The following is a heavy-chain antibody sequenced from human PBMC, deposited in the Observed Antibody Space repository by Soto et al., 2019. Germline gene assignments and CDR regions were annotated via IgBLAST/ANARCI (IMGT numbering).Heavy chain of an antibody. CDR3: TRDWSPLTTVTQRGIIST. Sequence: GGSLRLSCTASGFTFGDYAMSWFRQAPGKGLEWVGFIRSKAYGGTTEYAASVKGRFTISRDDSKSIAYLQMNSLKTEDTAVYYCTRDWSPLTTVTQRGIISTWGQGTLVTVSS. CDR2: IRSKAYGGTT. D-gene: IGHD4-4*01. V-gene: IGHV3-49*03. J-gene: IGHJ5*02. CDR1: GFTFGDYA.